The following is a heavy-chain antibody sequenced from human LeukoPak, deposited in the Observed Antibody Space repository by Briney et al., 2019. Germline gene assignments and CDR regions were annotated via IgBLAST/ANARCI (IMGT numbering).Heavy chain of an antibody. Sequence: GGSLRLSYAASGFTFSGSALHWVRQASGKGLEWVGRIRSKANSYATTHAASLKGRFTISRDDSKNTAYLQMNSLKTEDTAVYYCTTDRYGDFQWGQGTLVTVSS. J-gene: IGHJ4*02. CDR2: IRSKANSYAT. V-gene: IGHV3-73*01. D-gene: IGHD4-17*01. CDR1: GFTFSGSA. CDR3: TTDRYGDFQ.